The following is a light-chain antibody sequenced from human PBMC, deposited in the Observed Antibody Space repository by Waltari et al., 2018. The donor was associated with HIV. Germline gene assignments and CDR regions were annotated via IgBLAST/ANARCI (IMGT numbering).Light chain of an antibody. Sequence: QSVLTQPPSASGTPGQRVTISCSGSSSNIGSNYEYWYQQLPGTAPNLLIYRSNQRPAGVPGRFAGSKSGTSASLAISGLRSEDEADYYCAAWDDSLSGHVVFCGGTKLTVL. CDR1: SSNIGSNY. CDR3: AAWDDSLSGHVV. J-gene: IGLJ2*01. V-gene: IGLV1-47*01. CDR2: RSN.